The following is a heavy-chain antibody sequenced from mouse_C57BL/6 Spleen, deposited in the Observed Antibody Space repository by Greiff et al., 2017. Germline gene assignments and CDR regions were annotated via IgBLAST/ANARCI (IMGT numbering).Heavy chain of an antibody. Sequence: QVQLQQSGAELVKPGASVKLSCKASGYTFTGYSIHWVKQRPGQGLEWIGWFYPGSGSINYNEKFKGKATLTADTSSSTAYMQLSRLTSEDSAVYFCARDEVHLLVAYWGQGTLVTVSA. CDR1: GYTFTGYS. CDR2: FYPGSGSI. CDR3: ARDEVHLLVAY. V-gene: IGHV1-62-2*01. J-gene: IGHJ3*01.